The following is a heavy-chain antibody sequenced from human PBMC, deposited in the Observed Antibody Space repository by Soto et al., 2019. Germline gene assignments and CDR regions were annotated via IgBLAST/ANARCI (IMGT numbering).Heavy chain of an antibody. D-gene: IGHD3-3*01. Sequence: EVQLVQSGAEVKKPGESLKISCKGSGYSFTSYWIGWVRQMPGKGLEWMGIIYPGDSDTRYSPSFQGQVTSSADKSISTAYMQWSSLKASDTAMYYCARNEKWSCYYYYYYGMDVWGQGTTVTVSS. J-gene: IGHJ6*02. CDR1: GYSFTSYW. V-gene: IGHV5-51*01. CDR3: ARNEKWSCYYYYYYGMDV. CDR2: IYPGDSDT.